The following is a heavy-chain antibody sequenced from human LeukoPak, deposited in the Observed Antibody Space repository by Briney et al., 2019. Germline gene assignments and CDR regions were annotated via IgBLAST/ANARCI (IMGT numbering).Heavy chain of an antibody. CDR1: GFTFSSYG. V-gene: IGHV3-30*03. J-gene: IGHJ4*02. D-gene: IGHD2-8*01. CDR2: ISYDGSNK. Sequence: PGRSLRLSCAASGFTFSSYGMHWVRQAPGKGLEWVAVISYDGSNKYYADSVKGRFTISRDNSRNTLYLQMNSLRAEDTAVYHCARNAADCTTSACYDSWGQGTLVTVSS. CDR3: ARNAADCTTSACYDS.